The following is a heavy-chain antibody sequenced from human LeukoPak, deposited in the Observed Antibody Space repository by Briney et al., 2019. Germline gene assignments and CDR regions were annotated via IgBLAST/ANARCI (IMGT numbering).Heavy chain of an antibody. J-gene: IGHJ4*02. CDR2: ISGSGDST. CDR3: AKTAGIAAAADFDY. Sequence: GGSLRLSCAASGFTFSNYGMSWVRQAPGKGLEWVSSISGSGDSTYYADSVKGRFTISRDNSKNTLYLQMNSLRAEDTAVYYCAKTAGIAAAADFDYWGQGTLVTVSS. CDR1: GFTFSNYG. D-gene: IGHD6-13*01. V-gene: IGHV3-23*01.